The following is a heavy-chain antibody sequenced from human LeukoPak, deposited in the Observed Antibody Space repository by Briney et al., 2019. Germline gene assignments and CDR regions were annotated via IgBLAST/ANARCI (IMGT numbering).Heavy chain of an antibody. Sequence: RQAPGKGLEWVSTISGGGGSTYYADSVKGRFTISRDNSKNTLYLQVNSLRAEDTAVYYCAKGGKWDVTPFDYWGQGTLVTVSS. J-gene: IGHJ4*02. CDR3: AKGGKWDVTPFDY. D-gene: IGHD1-26*01. CDR2: ISGGGGST. V-gene: IGHV3-23*01.